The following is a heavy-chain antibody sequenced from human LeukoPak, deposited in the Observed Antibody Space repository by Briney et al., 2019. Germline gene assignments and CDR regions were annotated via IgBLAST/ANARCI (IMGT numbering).Heavy chain of an antibody. Sequence: PSETLSLTCTVSGGSISSSSYYWGWIRQPPGKGLEWIGSIYYSGSTYYNPSLKSRVTISVGTSKNQFSLKLSSVTAADTAVYYCASEAVTMIVVASEYYFDYWGQGTLVTVSS. CDR1: GGSISSSSYY. D-gene: IGHD3-22*01. CDR3: ASEAVTMIVVASEYYFDY. V-gene: IGHV4-39*07. CDR2: IYYSGST. J-gene: IGHJ4*02.